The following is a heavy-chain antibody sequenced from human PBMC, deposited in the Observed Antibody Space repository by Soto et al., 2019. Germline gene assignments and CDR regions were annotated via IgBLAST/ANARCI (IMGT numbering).Heavy chain of an antibody. V-gene: IGHV4-59*01. J-gene: IGHJ4*02. Sequence: SETLSLTCTISGGSISGYYWTWIRQSPGKGLEYIGYVYNGNTNYNPSLNSRVTISVDTSKNQFSLKLSSVTAADTAVYYCARAEDIVATTFDYWGQGTLVTVSS. CDR2: VYNGNT. CDR3: ARAEDIVATTFDY. CDR1: GGSISGYY. D-gene: IGHD5-12*01.